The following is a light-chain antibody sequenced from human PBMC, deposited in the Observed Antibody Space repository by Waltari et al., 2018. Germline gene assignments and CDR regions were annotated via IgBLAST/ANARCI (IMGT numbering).Light chain of an antibody. CDR1: ALPKHY. CDR3: QSADSSGTYVV. CDR2: KDT. Sequence: SYELTQPPSVSVSPGQTARISCSGDALPKHYAYWYQQKPGQAPVLLIYKDTERPSGIPERFSGSSSGTTVTLTIRGVQAEDEADYYCQSADSSGTYVVFGGGTMLTVL. J-gene: IGLJ2*01. V-gene: IGLV3-25*03.